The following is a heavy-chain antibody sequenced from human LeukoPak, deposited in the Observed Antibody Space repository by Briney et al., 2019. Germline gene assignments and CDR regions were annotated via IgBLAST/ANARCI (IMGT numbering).Heavy chain of an antibody. CDR1: GGSISSRNW. J-gene: IGHJ4*02. V-gene: IGHV4-4*02. Sequence: SETLSLTCAVSGGSISSRNWWSWVRQPPGKGLEWIGEIYHSGSTNYNPSLKTRVTISVDKSKNQFSLKLSSVTAADTAVYYCARASHDYGDYSHFDYWGQGTLVAVSS. D-gene: IGHD4-17*01. CDR3: ARASHDYGDYSHFDY. CDR2: IYHSGST.